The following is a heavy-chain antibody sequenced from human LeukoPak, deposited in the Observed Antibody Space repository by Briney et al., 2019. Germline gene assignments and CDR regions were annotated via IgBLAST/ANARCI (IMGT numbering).Heavy chain of an antibody. CDR2: ISYDGSNK. CDR1: GFTFSSYA. J-gene: IGHJ6*02. D-gene: IGHD6-19*01. CDR3: AKEPMYSSGWYGRGYYYYGMDV. Sequence: GGSLRLSCAASGFTFSSYAMDWVRQAPGKGLEWVAVISYDGSNKYYADSVKGRFTISRDNSKNTLYLQMNSLRAEDTAVYYCAKEPMYSSGWYGRGYYYYGMDVWGQGTTVTVSS. V-gene: IGHV3-30*04.